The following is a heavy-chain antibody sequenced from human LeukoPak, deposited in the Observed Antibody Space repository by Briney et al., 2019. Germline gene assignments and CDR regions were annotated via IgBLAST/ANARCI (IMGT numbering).Heavy chain of an antibody. D-gene: IGHD6-13*01. CDR1: GGSISSSNW. CDR3: ARVRIAAAIFIWA. CDR2: IYHSGST. V-gene: IGHV4-4*02. J-gene: IGHJ5*02. Sequence: SETLFLTRAVSGGSISSSNWWGWVRQPPGKGLEWIGEIYHSGSTNYNPSLKSRVTISVDKSKNQFSLKLSSVTAADTAVYYCARVRIAAAIFIWAWGQGTLVTVSS.